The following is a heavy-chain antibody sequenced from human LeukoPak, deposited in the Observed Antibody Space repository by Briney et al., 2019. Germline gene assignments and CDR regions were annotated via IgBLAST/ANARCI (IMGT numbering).Heavy chain of an antibody. Sequence: GGSVRLSCAASGFNFSSFGMIWVRQAPGKGREWVVVISYDGSNQYYVASVKGRVAISRDKSKTTLYLQINSLRAEDTAVYYCARLNRYGYGHYFDYWGQGTLVTVSS. CDR1: GFNFSSFG. D-gene: IGHD5-18*01. V-gene: IGHV3-30*03. CDR2: ISYDGSNQ. J-gene: IGHJ4*02. CDR3: ARLNRYGYGHYFDY.